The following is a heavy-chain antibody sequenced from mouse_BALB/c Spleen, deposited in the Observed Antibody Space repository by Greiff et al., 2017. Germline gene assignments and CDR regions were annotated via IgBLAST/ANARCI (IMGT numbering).Heavy chain of an antibody. Sequence: EVQLVESGGGLVQPGGSRKLSCAASGFTFSDYGMAWVRQAPGKGPEWVAFISNLAYSIYYADTVTGRFTISRENAKNTLYLEMSSLRSEDTAMYYCARALYGNYAMDYWGQGTSVTVSS. D-gene: IGHD2-1*01. CDR3: ARALYGNYAMDY. CDR1: GFTFSDYG. V-gene: IGHV5-15*02. CDR2: ISNLAYSI. J-gene: IGHJ4*01.